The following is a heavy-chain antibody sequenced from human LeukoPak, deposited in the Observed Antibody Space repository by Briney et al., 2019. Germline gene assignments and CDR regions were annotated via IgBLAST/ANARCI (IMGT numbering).Heavy chain of an antibody. CDR3: ARRDSSSYGLDV. D-gene: IGHD6-13*01. CDR1: GYTFTSYW. J-gene: IGHJ6*02. V-gene: IGHV5-51*01. CDR2: IYPGDSDT. Sequence: GESLKISCKGSGYTFTSYWLGWVRQMPGKGLEWMGIIYPGDSDTRYSPFFQGQVTISADRSISTAYLQWSTLKASDTAMYYCARRDSSSYGLDVWGQGTTVTVSS.